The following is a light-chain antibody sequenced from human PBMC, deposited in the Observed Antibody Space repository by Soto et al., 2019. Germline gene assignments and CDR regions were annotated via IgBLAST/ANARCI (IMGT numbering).Light chain of an antibody. V-gene: IGLV1-44*01. Sequence: QSVLTQPPSISGAPGQSITISCTGSSSNVAINPVNWYQHLPGAAPRLLIYETDRRSSGVPDRFSASKSGTSASLAISGLTSEDEADYYCEAWDETLDGLYVFGTGTKVTVL. CDR1: SSNVAINP. J-gene: IGLJ1*01. CDR2: ETD. CDR3: EAWDETLDGLYV.